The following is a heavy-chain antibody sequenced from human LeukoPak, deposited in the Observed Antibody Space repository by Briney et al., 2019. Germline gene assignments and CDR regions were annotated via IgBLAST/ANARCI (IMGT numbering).Heavy chain of an antibody. D-gene: IGHD1-26*01. V-gene: IGHV3-7*01. CDR3: ARDRRLGSYLDAFDI. J-gene: IGHJ3*02. CDR1: GLTFSSYW. CDR2: IKQDGSEK. Sequence: GGSLRLSCAASGLTFSSYWMSWVRQAPGKGLEWVANIKQDGSEKYYVDSVKGRFTISRDNARNSLYLQMNSLRAEDTAVYYCARDRRLGSYLDAFDIWGQGTMVTVSS.